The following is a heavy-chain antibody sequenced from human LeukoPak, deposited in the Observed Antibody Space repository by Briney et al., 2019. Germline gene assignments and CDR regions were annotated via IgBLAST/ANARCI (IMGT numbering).Heavy chain of an antibody. J-gene: IGHJ4*02. CDR3: ARDRDFGSNSGFDY. CDR2: IYYSGST. D-gene: IGHD4-23*01. V-gene: IGHV4-59*02. Sequence: SETLSLTCTVSGGSVSGYYWSWIRQPPGKGLEWIGYIYYSGSTNYNPSLKSRVTISVDTSENQFSLKLTSVTAADTAIYYCARDRDFGSNSGFDYWGQGTLVAVSS. CDR1: GGSVSGYY.